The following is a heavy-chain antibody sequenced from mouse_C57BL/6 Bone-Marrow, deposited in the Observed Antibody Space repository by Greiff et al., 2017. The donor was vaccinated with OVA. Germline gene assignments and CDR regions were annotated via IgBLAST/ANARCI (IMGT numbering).Heavy chain of an antibody. V-gene: IGHV1-80*01. Sequence: QVQLKESGAELVKPGASVKISCKASGYAFSSYWMNWVKQRPGQGLEWIGQIYPGDGDTNYNGKFKGKATLTADKSSSTAYMQLSSLTSEDSAVYFCARWIVAPYAMDYWGQGTSVTVSA. J-gene: IGHJ4*01. CDR2: IYPGDGDT. CDR3: ARWIVAPYAMDY. CDR1: GYAFSSYW. D-gene: IGHD1-1*01.